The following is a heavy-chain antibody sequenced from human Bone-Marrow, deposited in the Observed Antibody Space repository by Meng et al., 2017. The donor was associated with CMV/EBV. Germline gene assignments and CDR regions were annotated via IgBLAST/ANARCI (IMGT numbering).Heavy chain of an antibody. J-gene: IGHJ4*02. CDR1: GFTFSGYW. V-gene: IGHV3-7*01. D-gene: IGHD3-10*01. Sequence: GGSLRLSCAASGFTFSGYWMTWVRQAPGKGLEWVANIKEDGSEKYYADSVKGRFTISRDNAKNSLYLQMNSLRAEDTNVYYCVRSGRSPGLWGLGRLVTVSS. CDR3: VRSGRSPGL. CDR2: IKEDGSEK.